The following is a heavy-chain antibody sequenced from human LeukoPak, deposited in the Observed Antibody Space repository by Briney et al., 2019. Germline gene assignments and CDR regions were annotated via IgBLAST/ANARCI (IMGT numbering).Heavy chain of an antibody. V-gene: IGHV3-15*01. CDR1: GFTFSNAW. J-gene: IGHJ4*02. D-gene: IGHD5-12*01. Sequence: GGSLRLSCAASGFTFSNAWMRWVRQAPGKGLEWVGRIKSKTDGGTTDYAAPVKGRFTISRDDSKPTVYLQMNSLKTEDTAVYYCTTAGAWGGYDWTRYYFDYWGQGTLVTVSS. CDR3: TTAGAWGGYDWTRYYFDY. CDR2: IKSKTDGGTT.